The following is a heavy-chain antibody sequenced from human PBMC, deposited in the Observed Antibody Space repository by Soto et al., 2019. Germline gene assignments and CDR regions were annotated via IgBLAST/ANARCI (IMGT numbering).Heavy chain of an antibody. CDR2: IWYDGSNK. J-gene: IGHJ4*02. D-gene: IGHD6-13*01. Sequence: QVQLVESGGGVVQPGRSLRLSCAASGFTFSSYGMHWVRQAPGKGLEWVAVIWYDGSNKYYADSVKGRFTISRDNSKNTLYLQMNSLRAEDTAVYYCARDRKAAAGKDYFDYWGQGTLVTVSS. CDR1: GFTFSSYG. V-gene: IGHV3-33*01. CDR3: ARDRKAAAGKDYFDY.